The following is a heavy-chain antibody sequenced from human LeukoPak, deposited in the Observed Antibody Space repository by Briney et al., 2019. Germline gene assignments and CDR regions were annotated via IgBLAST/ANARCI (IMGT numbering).Heavy chain of an antibody. CDR2: INSDGSST. Sequence: GGSLRLSCAASGFTFSSYWMHWVRQAPGKGLVWVSRINSDGSSTSYADSVKGRFTISRDNAKNTLYLQMNSLRAEDTAIYYCAKGASSPWILYRFDPWGQGTRVTVSS. CDR1: GFTFSSYW. D-gene: IGHD6-13*01. CDR3: AKGASSPWILYRFDP. V-gene: IGHV3-74*01. J-gene: IGHJ5*02.